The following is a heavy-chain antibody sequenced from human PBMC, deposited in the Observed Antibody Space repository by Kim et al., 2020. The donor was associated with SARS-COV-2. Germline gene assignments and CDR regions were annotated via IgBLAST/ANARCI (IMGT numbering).Heavy chain of an antibody. CDR2: ISGSGGST. J-gene: IGHJ4*02. D-gene: IGHD3-9*01. V-gene: IGHV3-23*01. CDR1: GFTFSSYA. CDR3: ANHPLKTVLRYFDWSTTL. Sequence: GGSLRLSCAASGFTFSSYAMSWVRQAPGKGLEWVSAISGSGGSTYYADSVKGRFTISRDNSKNTLYLQMNSLRAEDTAVYYCANHPLKTVLRYFDWSTTLRGQGTLVTVSS.